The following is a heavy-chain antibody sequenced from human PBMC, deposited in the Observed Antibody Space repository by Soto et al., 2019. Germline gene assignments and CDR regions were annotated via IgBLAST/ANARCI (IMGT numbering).Heavy chain of an antibody. CDR2: ISSSSSTI. D-gene: IGHD3-3*01. CDR1: GFTFSSYS. Sequence: PGGSLRLSCAASGFTFSSYSMNWVRQAPGKGLEWVSYISSSSSTIYYTDSVKGRFTISRDNAKNSLYLQMNSLRDEDTAVYYCARARTLRSPMDVWGQGTTVTVSS. J-gene: IGHJ6*02. V-gene: IGHV3-48*02. CDR3: ARARTLRSPMDV.